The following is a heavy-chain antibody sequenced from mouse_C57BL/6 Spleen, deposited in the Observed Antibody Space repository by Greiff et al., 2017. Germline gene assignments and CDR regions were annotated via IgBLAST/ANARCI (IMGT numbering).Heavy chain of an antibody. CDR2: IYPRSGNT. Sequence: QVQLQQSGAELARPGASVKLSCKASGYTFTSYGISWVKQRPGQGLEWIGEIYPRSGNTYYNEKFKGKATLTADKSSSTAYMEMRSLTSEDSAVYFCARSGTTVVAKTLDYWGQGTTLTVSS. V-gene: IGHV1-81*01. J-gene: IGHJ2*01. CDR3: ARSGTTVVAKTLDY. CDR1: GYTFTSYG. D-gene: IGHD1-1*01.